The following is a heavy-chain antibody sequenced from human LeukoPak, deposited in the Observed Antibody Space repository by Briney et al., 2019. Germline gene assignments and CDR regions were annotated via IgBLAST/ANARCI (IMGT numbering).Heavy chain of an antibody. V-gene: IGHV3-30*18. D-gene: IGHD3-3*01. CDR3: AKGSGIFGVVKDFDP. CDR2: ISYDGSNK. J-gene: IGHJ5*02. CDR1: GFTFSNYG. Sequence: GALRLSCAASGFTFSNYGMHWVRQAPGEGLEWVAVISYDGSNKFYADSVKGRFTISRDNSKNTLYLQMNSLRAEDTAVYYCAKGSGIFGVVKDFDPWGQGTLVTVSS.